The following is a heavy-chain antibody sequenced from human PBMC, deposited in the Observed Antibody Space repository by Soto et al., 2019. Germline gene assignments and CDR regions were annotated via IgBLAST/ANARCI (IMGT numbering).Heavy chain of an antibody. D-gene: IGHD1-26*01. CDR2: IWSDGSKE. CDR3: ARDKGTTCLDT. J-gene: IGHJ5*02. Sequence: QAQLVESGGGVVQPGRSLRLSCAASGLPFSASGVHWVRQAPGKGLEWVAMIWSDGSKEYYADSVKGRFTITRDNSKNMIFLQMDSLRADDSAVYYCARDKGTTCLDTWGPGNMVTVSS. CDR1: GLPFSASG. V-gene: IGHV3-33*01.